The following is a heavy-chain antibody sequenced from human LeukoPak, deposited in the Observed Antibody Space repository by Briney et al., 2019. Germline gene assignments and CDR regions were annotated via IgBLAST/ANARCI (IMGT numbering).Heavy chain of an antibody. CDR1: GFTFGDYY. CDR3: ARRAARSPYFDY. D-gene: IGHD6-6*01. Sequence: GGSLRLSCAASGFTFGDYYMSWIRQAPGKGLEWVSYISGSSGTIYCADSVKGRFTISRDNAENSLYLQLNSLRAEDTAVYNCARRAARSPYFDYWGQGTLVTVSS. CDR2: ISGSSGTI. V-gene: IGHV3-11*04. J-gene: IGHJ4*02.